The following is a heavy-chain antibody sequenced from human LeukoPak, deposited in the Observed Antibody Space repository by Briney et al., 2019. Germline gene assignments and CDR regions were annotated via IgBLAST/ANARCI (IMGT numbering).Heavy chain of an antibody. V-gene: IGHV4-61*08. CDR1: GGSISSGGYY. Sequence: TSETLSLTCTVSGGSISSGGYYWSWIRQHPGKGLEWIGYIYYSGSTNYNPSLKSRVTISVDTSKNQFSLKLSSVTAADTAVYYCTRYSSSPSLDFWGQGILVIVSP. J-gene: IGHJ4*02. D-gene: IGHD6-6*01. CDR2: IYYSGST. CDR3: TRYSSSPSLDF.